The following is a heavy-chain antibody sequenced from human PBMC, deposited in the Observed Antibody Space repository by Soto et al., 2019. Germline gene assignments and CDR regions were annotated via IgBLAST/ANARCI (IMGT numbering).Heavy chain of an antibody. J-gene: IGHJ3*02. CDR3: ARLPHYYDSSGYYYEDAFDI. CDR2: IYPGDSDT. V-gene: IGHV5-51*01. CDR1: GYSFTSYW. D-gene: IGHD3-22*01. Sequence: GESLKISCKGSGYSFTSYWIGWVRQMPGKGLEWMGIIYPGDSDTRYSPSFQGQVTISADKSISTADLQWSSLKASDTAMYYCARLPHYYDSSGYYYEDAFDIWGQGTMVTVSS.